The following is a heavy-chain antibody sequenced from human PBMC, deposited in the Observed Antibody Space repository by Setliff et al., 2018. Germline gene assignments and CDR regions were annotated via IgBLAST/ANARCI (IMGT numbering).Heavy chain of an antibody. V-gene: IGHV3-48*01. CDR1: GFTFSSYS. J-gene: IGHJ6*03. CDR3: VRALAYYYMDV. CDR2: FSGSSSSI. Sequence: GGSLRLSCAASGFTFSSYSMNWVRQAPGKGLEWVSYFSGSSSSISYADSVKGRFTISRDNAKNSLYLQMNSLRAEDTAIYYCVRALAYYYMDVWGKGTTVTSP.